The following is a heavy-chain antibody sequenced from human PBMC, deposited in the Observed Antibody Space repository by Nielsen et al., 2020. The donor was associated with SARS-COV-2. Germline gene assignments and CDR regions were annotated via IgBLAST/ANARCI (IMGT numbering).Heavy chain of an antibody. CDR3: ATAPGIAAATTGWFDP. CDR1: GYTFTSYG. D-gene: IGHD6-13*01. CDR2: ISAYNGNT. J-gene: IGHJ5*02. V-gene: IGHV1-18*01. Sequence: ASVKVSCKASGYTFTSYGISWVRQAPGQGLEWMGWISAYNGNTNYAQKLQGRVTMTEDTSTDTAYMELSSLRSEDTAVYYCATAPGIAAATTGWFDPWGQGTLVTVSS.